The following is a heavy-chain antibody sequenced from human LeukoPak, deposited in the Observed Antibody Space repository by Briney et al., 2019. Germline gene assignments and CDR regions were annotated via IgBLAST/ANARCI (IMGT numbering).Heavy chain of an antibody. Sequence: PSETLSLTCAVYGGSFSGYYWSWIRQPPGKGLEWIGYIYHSGSTYYNPSLKSRVTISVDRSKNQFSLKLSSVTAADTAVYYCASYDFWSGNPDYWGQGTLVTVSS. D-gene: IGHD3-3*01. CDR2: IYHSGST. CDR3: ASYDFWSGNPDY. CDR1: GGSFSGYY. V-gene: IGHV4-34*01. J-gene: IGHJ4*02.